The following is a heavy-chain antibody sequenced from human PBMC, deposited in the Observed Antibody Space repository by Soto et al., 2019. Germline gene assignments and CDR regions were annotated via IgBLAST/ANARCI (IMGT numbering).Heavy chain of an antibody. CDR1: GNTVPNYA. CDR3: ARDPTIFGVVQNYGMDV. Sequence: ASVKVSCKASGNTVPNYAIHWVRQAPGQRLEWMGWISAYNGYTNYAQKLQGRVTMTTDTSTSTAYMELRSLRSDDTAVYYCARDPTIFGVVQNYGMDVWGQGTTVTSP. J-gene: IGHJ6*02. D-gene: IGHD3-3*01. V-gene: IGHV1-18*01. CDR2: ISAYNGYT.